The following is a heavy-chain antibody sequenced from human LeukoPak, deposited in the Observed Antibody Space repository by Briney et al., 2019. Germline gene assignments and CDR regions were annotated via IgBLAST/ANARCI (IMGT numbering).Heavy chain of an antibody. CDR2: SNTDGSST. J-gene: IGHJ1*01. CDR1: GFTFSSYW. D-gene: IGHD4-23*01. V-gene: IGHV3-74*03. CDR3: YGANAEH. Sequence: GGSLRLSCAASGFTFSSYWMHWVRQDPGQGLVWVSGSNTDGSSTMYADPVKGRFTIARENAKNTLYLQMNSLRAEDTAVYYCYGANAEHWGQGTLVTVSS.